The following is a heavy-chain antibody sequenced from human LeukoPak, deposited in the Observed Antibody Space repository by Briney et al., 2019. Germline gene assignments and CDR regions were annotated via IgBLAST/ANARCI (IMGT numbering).Heavy chain of an antibody. D-gene: IGHD3-10*01. CDR3: ARDGRGIDN. CDR2: INPNSGGT. Sequence: ASVKVSCKASGYTFTGYYMHWVRQAPGQGLEWMGWINPNSGGTNYAQKFPGSVTITRDTSISAAYMELSRLRSDDTAVYYCARDGRGIDNWGQGNLVTASS. J-gene: IGHJ4*02. V-gene: IGHV1-2*02. CDR1: GYTFTGYY.